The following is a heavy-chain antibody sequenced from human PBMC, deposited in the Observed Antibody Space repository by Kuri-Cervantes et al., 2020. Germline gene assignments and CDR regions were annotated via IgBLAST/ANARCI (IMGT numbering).Heavy chain of an antibody. V-gene: IGHV1-18*01. CDR3: ARDANTRTYRRTAMGGY. Sequence: ASVKVSCKASGYTFTSYGISWVRQAPGQGLEWMGWISAYNGNTNYAQKLQGRVTMTTDTSTSTAYMELRSLRSDDTAVYYCARDANTRTYRRTAMGGYWGQGTLVTVSS. CDR2: ISAYNGNT. CDR1: GYTFTSYG. J-gene: IGHJ4*02. D-gene: IGHD5-18*01.